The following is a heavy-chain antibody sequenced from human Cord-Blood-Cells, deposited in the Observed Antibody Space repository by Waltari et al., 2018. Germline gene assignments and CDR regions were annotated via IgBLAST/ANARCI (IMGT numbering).Heavy chain of an antibody. D-gene: IGHD2-21*02. J-gene: IGHJ4*02. CDR3: ARGPAYCGGDCYSDY. Sequence: QVQLVQSGAEVKKPGSSVKVSCKASGGTFSSYAISWVRQAPGQGLEWMGGIIPIRGIANYAQEFQGRVTITADESTSTAYMELSSLRSEDTAVYYCARGPAYCGGDCYSDYWGQGTLVTVSS. V-gene: IGHV1-69*04. CDR1: GGTFSSYA. CDR2: IIPIRGIA.